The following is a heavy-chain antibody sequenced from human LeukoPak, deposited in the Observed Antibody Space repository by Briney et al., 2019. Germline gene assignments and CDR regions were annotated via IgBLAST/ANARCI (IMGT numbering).Heavy chain of an antibody. CDR3: ATRLRPRVGATYTFDI. J-gene: IGHJ3*02. D-gene: IGHD1-26*01. Sequence: ASVKVSCKVSGYTLTELSMHWVRQAPGKGLEWMGGFDPEDGETIYAQKFQGRVTMTEDTSTDTAYMELSSLRSEDTAVYYCATRLRPRVGATYTFDIWGQGTMVTVSS. CDR2: FDPEDGET. CDR1: GYTLTELS. V-gene: IGHV1-24*01.